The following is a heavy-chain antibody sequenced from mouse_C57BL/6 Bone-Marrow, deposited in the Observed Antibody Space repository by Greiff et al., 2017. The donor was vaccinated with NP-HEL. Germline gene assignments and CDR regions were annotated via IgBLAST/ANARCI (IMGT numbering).Heavy chain of an antibody. Sequence: EVQLQQSGPGLVKPSQSLSLTCSVTGYSITSGYYWNWIRQFPGNKLEWMGYISYDGSNNYNPSLKNRISITRDTSKNQFFLKLNSVTTEDTATYYCARGIYDGYPYYFDYWGQGTTLTVSS. CDR2: ISYDGSN. D-gene: IGHD2-3*01. CDR3: ARGIYDGYPYYFDY. J-gene: IGHJ2*01. V-gene: IGHV3-6*01. CDR1: GYSITSGYY.